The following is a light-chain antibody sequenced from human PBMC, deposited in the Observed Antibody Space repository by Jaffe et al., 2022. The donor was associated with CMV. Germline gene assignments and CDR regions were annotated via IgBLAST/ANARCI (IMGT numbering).Light chain of an antibody. CDR2: DVT. Sequence: QSALTQPASVSGSPGQSITISCTGASSDVGADNYVSWYQHHPGKAPKLVIYDVTNRPSGISNRFSGSQSGNTASLTISGLQAEDEADYYCCSYTSILVVFGTGTKVTVL. CDR3: CSYTSILVV. CDR1: SSDVGADNY. J-gene: IGLJ1*01. V-gene: IGLV2-14*03.